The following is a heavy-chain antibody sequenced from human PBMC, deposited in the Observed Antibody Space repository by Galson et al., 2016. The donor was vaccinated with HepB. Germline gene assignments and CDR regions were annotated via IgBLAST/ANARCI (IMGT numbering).Heavy chain of an antibody. Sequence: SLRLSCAASGFSFNNYGMHWVSQAPGKGLEWVAVISSDGGNKYYADSVKGRFNISRDNSKHTLFLQMNSLRAEDTAVYCCAKLPGAAAATSDPFDIWGQGTMVTVS. CDR2: ISSDGGNK. CDR1: GFSFNNYG. D-gene: IGHD6-13*01. CDR3: AKLPGAAAATSDPFDI. J-gene: IGHJ3*02. V-gene: IGHV3-30*18.